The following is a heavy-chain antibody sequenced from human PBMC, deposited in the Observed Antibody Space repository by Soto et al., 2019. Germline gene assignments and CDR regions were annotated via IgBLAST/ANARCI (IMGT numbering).Heavy chain of an antibody. CDR1: EFSFSSYG. Sequence: LRLSCAASEFSFSSYGMHWVRQAPGRGLEWVTVISNDGNRKYYGESVKGRFSVSRDNDKDTLYLQMNGLRPEDTGVYYCAKDRRQLSALDMWGQGTTVTVSS. J-gene: IGHJ3*02. CDR3: AKDRRQLSALDM. D-gene: IGHD6-6*01. V-gene: IGHV3-30*18. CDR2: ISNDGNRK.